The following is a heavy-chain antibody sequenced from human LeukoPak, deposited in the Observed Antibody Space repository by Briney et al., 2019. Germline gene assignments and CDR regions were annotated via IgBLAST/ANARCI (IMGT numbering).Heavy chain of an antibody. D-gene: IGHD1-26*01. CDR3: ARGDGSYFPFDY. CDR1: GFTFISYV. J-gene: IGHJ4*02. Sequence: GRSLRLSCTAFGFTFISYVMHWVRQAPGKGLEWVAVISYDGSNKYYADSVKGRFTISRDNSKNTLYLQMNSLRAEDTAVYYCARGDGSYFPFDYWGQGTLVTVSS. V-gene: IGHV3-30-3*01. CDR2: ISYDGSNK.